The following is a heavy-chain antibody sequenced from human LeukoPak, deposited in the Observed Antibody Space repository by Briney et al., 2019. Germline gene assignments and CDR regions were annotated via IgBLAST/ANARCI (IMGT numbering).Heavy chain of an antibody. Sequence: PPETLSLTCIVSGGSISSNYWSWFRQSPGKGLEWIGYIYYSGSTNYNPSLKSRVTMSVDPSKTQFSLKRSSVTAADTAVYYCARHTDSGGNSRRFDPWGQGTLVTVSS. J-gene: IGHJ5*02. CDR3: ARHTDSGGNSRRFDP. V-gene: IGHV4-59*08. CDR1: GGSISSNY. CDR2: IYYSGST. D-gene: IGHD4-23*01.